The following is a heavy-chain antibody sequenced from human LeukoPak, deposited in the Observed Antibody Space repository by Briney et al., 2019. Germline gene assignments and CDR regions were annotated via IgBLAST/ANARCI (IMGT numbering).Heavy chain of an antibody. CDR2: INSNSGGT. D-gene: IGHD5-18*01. CDR3: ARDPEAAMVDLDY. Sequence: ASVKVSCKASGYTFTGYCMHWVRHAPGQGREWMGWINSNSGGTNYAQKFQGRVTMTRDTSISTAYMELSRLRSEGTAVYYGARDPEAAMVDLDYWGQGTLVTVSS. V-gene: IGHV1-2*02. J-gene: IGHJ4*02. CDR1: GYTFTGYC.